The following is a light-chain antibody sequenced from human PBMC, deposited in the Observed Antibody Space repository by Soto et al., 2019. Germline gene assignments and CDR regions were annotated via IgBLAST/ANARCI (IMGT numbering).Light chain of an antibody. CDR3: QQSYSTPPRT. CDR2: AAS. Sequence: DIQMTQSPSSLSASVGDRVTITCRASQSISSYLNWYQQKPGKAPKLLIYAASSLQSGVPSRFSGSGSGTDFTLTISSLQPEDFATYYWQQSYSTPPRTFGQGTKLEIK. V-gene: IGKV1-39*01. CDR1: QSISSY. J-gene: IGKJ2*01.